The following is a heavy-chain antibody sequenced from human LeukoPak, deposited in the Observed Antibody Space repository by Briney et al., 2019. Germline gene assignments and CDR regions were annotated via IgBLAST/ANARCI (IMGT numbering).Heavy chain of an antibody. J-gene: IGHJ5*02. Sequence: SVKVSCRASGGTFSSYAISWVRQAPGQGLEWMGRIIPIFGTANSAQKFQGGDTITTDESTSTAYMELSSLRSEDTAVYYCARSMTTVTSGWFDPWGEETLVTVSS. CDR1: GGTFSSYA. CDR3: ARSMTTVTSGWFDP. D-gene: IGHD4-17*01. CDR2: IIPIFGTA. V-gene: IGHV1-69*05.